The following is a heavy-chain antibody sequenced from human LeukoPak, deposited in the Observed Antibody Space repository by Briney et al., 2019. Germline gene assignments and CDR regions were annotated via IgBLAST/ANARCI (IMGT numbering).Heavy chain of an antibody. J-gene: IGHJ5*02. Sequence: SETLSLTCTVSGGSISRYSWSWIRQPPGKGLEWIGYIYYSGSTNYNPSLKSRVTISVDTSKNQFSLKLSSVTAADTALYYCARGGYCSGGNCYSGDNWFDPWGQGTLVTVSS. CDR2: IYYSGST. CDR3: ARGGYCSGGNCYSGDNWFDP. CDR1: GGSISRYS. V-gene: IGHV4-59*01. D-gene: IGHD2-15*01.